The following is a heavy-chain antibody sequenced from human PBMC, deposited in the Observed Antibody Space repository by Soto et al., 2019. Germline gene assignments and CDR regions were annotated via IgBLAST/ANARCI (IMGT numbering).Heavy chain of an antibody. CDR3: ARPGYGSGSYYYPYYYYMDV. CDR2: INHSGST. D-gene: IGHD3-10*01. V-gene: IGHV4-34*01. CDR1: GGSFSGYY. J-gene: IGHJ6*03. Sequence: SETLSLTCAVYGGSFSGYYWSWIRQPPGKGLEWIGEINHSGSTNYNPSLKSRVTISVDTSKNQFSLKLSSVTAADTAVYYCARPGYGSGSYYYPYYYYMDVWGKATTVTVSS.